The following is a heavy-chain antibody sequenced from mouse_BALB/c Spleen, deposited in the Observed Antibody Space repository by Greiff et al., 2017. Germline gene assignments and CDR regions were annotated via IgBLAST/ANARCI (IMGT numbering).Heavy chain of an antibody. CDR3: ARKDYGNYVGFAY. J-gene: IGHJ3*01. CDR2: IWSGGST. CDR1: GFSLTSYG. V-gene: IGHV2-2*02. Sequence: VKLMESGPGLVQPSQSLSITCTVSGFSLTSYGVHWVRQSPGKGLEWLGVIWSGGSTDYNAAFISRLSISKDNSKSQVFFKMNSLQANDTAIYYCARKDYGNYVGFAYWGQGTLVTVSA. D-gene: IGHD2-1*01.